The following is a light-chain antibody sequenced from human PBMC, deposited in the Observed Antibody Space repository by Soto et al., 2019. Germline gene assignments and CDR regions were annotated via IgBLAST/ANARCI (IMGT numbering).Light chain of an antibody. V-gene: IGKV1-39*01. Sequence: DIQMTQSPSTLSASVGDRVSITCRASQSISNYLNWYQQKPGKAPNLLIYDASSLQSGVPARFSGSGSGTDFTLTISSLQAEDVAVYYCQQYYSTPTWTFGQGTKVDIK. CDR3: QQYYSTPTWT. CDR1: QSISNY. J-gene: IGKJ1*01. CDR2: DAS.